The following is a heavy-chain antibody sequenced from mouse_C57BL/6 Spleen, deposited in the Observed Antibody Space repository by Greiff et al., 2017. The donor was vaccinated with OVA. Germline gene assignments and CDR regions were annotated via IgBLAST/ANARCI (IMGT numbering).Heavy chain of an antibody. CDR2: ISSDGSN. V-gene: IGHV3-6*01. D-gene: IGHD1-1*01. J-gene: IGHJ4*01. Sequence: EVHLVEPGPGLVKPSQSLSLSCSVTGYSITSGYYWNWIRQLPGNHLEWLGYISSDGSNHYNPSLKNRIPITRDTSKKQFFLELNSVTTEDTATYDGAREDLLRYYAVDYWGQGTSVTVSS. CDR1: GYSITSGYY. CDR3: AREDLLRYYAVDY.